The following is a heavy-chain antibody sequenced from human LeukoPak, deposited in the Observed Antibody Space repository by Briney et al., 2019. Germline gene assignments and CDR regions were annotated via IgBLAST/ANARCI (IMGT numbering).Heavy chain of an antibody. V-gene: IGHV1-8*01. D-gene: IGHD5/OR15-5a*01. J-gene: IGHJ4*02. CDR1: GYTFTSYD. CDR3: AISTAFYDVYDY. CDR2: MNTNSGNT. Sequence: GASVKVSCKSSGYTFTSYDINWVRQATGQGLEWMGWMNTNSGNTGYAQKFQGRVTMTRNTSISTAYMELSSLRSEDTAVYYCAISTAFYDVYDYWGQGTLVTVSS.